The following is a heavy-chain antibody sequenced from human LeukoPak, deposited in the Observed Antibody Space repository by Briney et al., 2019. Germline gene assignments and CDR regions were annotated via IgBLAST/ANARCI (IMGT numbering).Heavy chain of an antibody. J-gene: IGHJ3*02. CDR1: GGSISSYY. V-gene: IGHV4-59*01. D-gene: IGHD6-19*01. CDR3: AITVAGTFALDI. Sequence: SETLSLTCTVSGGSISSYYWSWIRQPPGKGLEWIGYIYYSGSTNYNPSLKSRVTISVDTSKNQFSLKLSSVTAADTAMYYCAITVAGTFALDIWGQGTMVTVSS. CDR2: IYYSGST.